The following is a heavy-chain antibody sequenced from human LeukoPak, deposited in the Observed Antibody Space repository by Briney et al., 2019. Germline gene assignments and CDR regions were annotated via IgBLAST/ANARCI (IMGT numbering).Heavy chain of an antibody. Sequence: GGSLRLSCAASGFIFSTYGMRWVRQAPGKGLEWVAFIRYDGSNKFDADSVKGRFAISRGNSKNTLYLQMNSLRPEDTAVYYCARGTDVDYYYYLAVWGKGTTVTVSS. CDR2: IRYDGSNK. J-gene: IGHJ6*03. V-gene: IGHV3-30*02. CDR1: GFIFSTYG. D-gene: IGHD3/OR15-3a*01. CDR3: ARGTDVDYYYYLAV.